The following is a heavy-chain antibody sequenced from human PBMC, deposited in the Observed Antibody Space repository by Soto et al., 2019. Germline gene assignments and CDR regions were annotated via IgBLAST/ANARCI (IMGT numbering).Heavy chain of an antibody. J-gene: IGHJ4*02. CDR3: SFLSRLTGKMAYYFDY. Sequence: GGSLRLSCAASGFTFSSYAMHWVRQAPGKGLEWVAVISYDGSNKYYADSVKGRFTISRDNSKNTLYLQMNSLRAEDTAVYYCSFLSRLTGKMAYYFDYWGQGTLVTVSS. V-gene: IGHV3-30-3*01. CDR1: GFTFSSYA. CDR2: ISYDGSNK. D-gene: IGHD3-9*01.